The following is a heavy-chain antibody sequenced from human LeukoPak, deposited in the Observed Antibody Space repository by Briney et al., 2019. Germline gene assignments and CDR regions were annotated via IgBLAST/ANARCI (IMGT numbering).Heavy chain of an antibody. CDR2: ISSSSSHI. CDR1: GFTFSSYG. CDR3: ANTILTGAL. V-gene: IGHV3-21*01. Sequence: GGSLRLSCAASGFTFSSYGMSWVRQAPGKGLEWVSYISSSSSHIYYADSVKGRFTISRDNAKNSLYLQMNSLRAEDTAVYYCANTILTGALWGQGTLVTVSS. J-gene: IGHJ4*02. D-gene: IGHD2-2*02.